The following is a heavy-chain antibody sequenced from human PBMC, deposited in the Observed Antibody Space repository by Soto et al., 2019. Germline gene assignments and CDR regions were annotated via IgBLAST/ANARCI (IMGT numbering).Heavy chain of an antibody. D-gene: IGHD2-21*02. Sequence: EVQLVESGGGLVQPGGSLRLSCATSGFTFSSYWMSWVRQAPGKGLEWVANIKQDGSEKYYVDSVKGRFTISRDNDKNSLYLQMNSLRAEDTAVFYCARAGHIVVVTDFDYWGQGTLVTVSS. CDR3: ARAGHIVVVTDFDY. V-gene: IGHV3-7*01. CDR2: IKQDGSEK. CDR1: GFTFSSYW. J-gene: IGHJ4*02.